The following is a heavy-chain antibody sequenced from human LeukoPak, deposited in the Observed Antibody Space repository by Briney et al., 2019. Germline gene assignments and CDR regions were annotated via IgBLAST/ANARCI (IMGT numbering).Heavy chain of an antibody. V-gene: IGHV1-8*01. J-gene: IGHJ6*03. CDR2: MNPNNGRT. Sequence: ASVKVSCKASGYSFISYDINWVRQAPGQGLEWMGWMNPNNGRTGYAQKFQGRVTMTRNSSITTVYMEPNTLISEDTAVYYCARGSWITGSTSYYYHMDVWGKGTTVTVSS. CDR1: GYSFISYD. CDR3: ARGSWITGSTSYYYHMDV. D-gene: IGHD1-7*01.